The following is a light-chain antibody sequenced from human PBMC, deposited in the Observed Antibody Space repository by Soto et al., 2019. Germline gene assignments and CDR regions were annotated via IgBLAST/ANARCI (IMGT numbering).Light chain of an antibody. CDR2: AAS. CDR1: QSISSY. CDR3: QQSYSIPQERIT. J-gene: IGKJ3*01. V-gene: IGKV1-39*01. Sequence: DIQMTQSPSSLSSSLGDRVTITCRASQSISSYLNWYQQKPGKAPKLLIYAASSLQSGVPSRFSGSGSGTDFTLTISSLQPEDFATYYCQQSYSIPQERITFGPGTKVDIK.